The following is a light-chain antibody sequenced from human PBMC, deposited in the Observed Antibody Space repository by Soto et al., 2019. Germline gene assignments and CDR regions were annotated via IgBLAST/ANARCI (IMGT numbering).Light chain of an antibody. V-gene: IGKV3-20*01. CDR1: QSVYSXY. J-gene: IGKJ2*01. CDR3: QQYGSSLRT. Sequence: EXXLTQSXGTLXLSPGERATLSCXASQSVYSXYLAWYQQKPGQAPKLLIYGASSRATGIPDRFSGSGSGTDFTLTISRLEPEDFAVYFCQQYGSSLRTFGQGTNLEIK. CDR2: GAS.